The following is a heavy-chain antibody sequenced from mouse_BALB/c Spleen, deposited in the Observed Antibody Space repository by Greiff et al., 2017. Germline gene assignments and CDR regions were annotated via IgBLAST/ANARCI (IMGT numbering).Heavy chain of an antibody. CDR1: GFAFSSYD. J-gene: IGHJ4*01. V-gene: IGHV5-12-1*01. CDR3: ARHDGSSYDYYAMDY. CDR2: ISSGGGST. Sequence: EVQRVESGGGLVKPGGSLKLSCAASGFAFSSYDMSWVRQTPEKRLGWVAYISSGGGSTYYPDTVKGRFTISRDNAKNTLYLQMSSLKSEDTAMYYCARHDGSSYDYYAMDYWGQGTSVTGSS. D-gene: IGHD1-1*01.